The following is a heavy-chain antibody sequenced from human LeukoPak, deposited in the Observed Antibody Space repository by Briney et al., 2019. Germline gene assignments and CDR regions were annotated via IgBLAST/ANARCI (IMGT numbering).Heavy chain of an antibody. D-gene: IGHD3-10*01. CDR2: INPNSGGT. V-gene: IGHV1-2*06. CDR1: GYTFTGYY. J-gene: IGHJ4*02. Sequence: ASVKVSCKASGYTFTGYYMHWVRQAPGQGLEWMARINPNSGGTNYAQKFQGRVTMTRDTSISTAYMELSRLRSDDTAVYYCARTRSGSYPFDYWGQGTLVTVSS. CDR3: ARTRSGSYPFDY.